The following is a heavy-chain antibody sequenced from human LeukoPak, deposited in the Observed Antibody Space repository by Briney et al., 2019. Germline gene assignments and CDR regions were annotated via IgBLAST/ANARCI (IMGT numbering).Heavy chain of an antibody. CDR3: AKGSSVAGTIFGY. Sequence: GGSLRLSCAASGFTVSSNYMNWVRQAPGRGLEWVSVIYSGDNTYYADSVKGRFTISRDNSKNTLYLQMNSLRAEDTAVYYCAKGSSVAGTIFGYWGQGTLVTVSS. V-gene: IGHV3-66*01. J-gene: IGHJ4*02. CDR1: GFTVSSNY. CDR2: IYSGDNT. D-gene: IGHD6-19*01.